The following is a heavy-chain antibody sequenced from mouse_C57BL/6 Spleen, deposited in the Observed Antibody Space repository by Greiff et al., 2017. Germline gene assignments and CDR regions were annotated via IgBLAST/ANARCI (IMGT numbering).Heavy chain of an antibody. D-gene: IGHD2-4*01. Sequence: QVQLQQPGAELVKPGASVKMSCKASGYTFTSYWITWVKQRPGQGLEWIGDIYPGSGSTNYNEKFKSKATLTVDTSSSTAYMQLSSLTSADSAVYYCARPYDYDEDWFAYWGQGALVTVSA. CDR3: ARPYDYDEDWFAY. V-gene: IGHV1-55*01. CDR1: GYTFTSYW. J-gene: IGHJ3*01. CDR2: IYPGSGST.